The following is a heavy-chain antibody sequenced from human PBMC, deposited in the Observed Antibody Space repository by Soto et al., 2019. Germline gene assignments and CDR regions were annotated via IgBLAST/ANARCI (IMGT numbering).Heavy chain of an antibody. CDR2: ISGSGGST. J-gene: IGHJ4*02. CDR1: GFTFSSYA. V-gene: IGHV3-23*01. CDR3: AKDRRDSSRLTWYFDY. D-gene: IGHD6-13*01. Sequence: EVQLLESGGGLVQPGGSLRLSCAASGFTFSSYAMSWVRQAPGKGLEWVSAISGSGGSTYYADSVKGRFTISRDNSKNTLYLQMNSLRAEDTAVYYCAKDRRDSSRLTWYFDYWGQGTLVTVSS.